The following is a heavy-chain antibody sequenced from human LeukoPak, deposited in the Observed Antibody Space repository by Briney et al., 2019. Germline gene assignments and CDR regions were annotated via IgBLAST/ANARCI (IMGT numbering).Heavy chain of an antibody. CDR3: ASATPFRY. CDR2: IYYSGST. Sequence: SETLSLTCTVSGGSISSSSYYWGWIRQPPGKGLEWIGSIYYSGSTYYNPSLKSRVTISVDTSKNQFSLKLSSVTAADTAVYYCASATPFRYWGQGTLVTVSS. D-gene: IGHD3-3*02. CDR1: GGSISSSSYY. V-gene: IGHV4-39*01. J-gene: IGHJ4*02.